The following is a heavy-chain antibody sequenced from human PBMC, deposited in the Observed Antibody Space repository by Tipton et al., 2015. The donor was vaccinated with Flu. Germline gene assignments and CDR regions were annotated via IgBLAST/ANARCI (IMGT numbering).Heavy chain of an antibody. D-gene: IGHD3-3*01. CDR3: ARGSPHPRLVTYYDFWSGYGGAGSDFDY. CDR1: GYTFTSYD. J-gene: IGHJ4*02. CDR2: MNPNSGNT. Sequence: QLVQSGAEVKKPGASVKVSCKASGYTFTSYDINWVRQATGQGLEWMGWMNPNSGNTGYAQKFQGRVTMTRNTSISTAYMELSSLRSEDTAVYYCARGSPHPRLVTYYDFWSGYGGAGSDFDYWGQGTLVTVSS. V-gene: IGHV1-8*01.